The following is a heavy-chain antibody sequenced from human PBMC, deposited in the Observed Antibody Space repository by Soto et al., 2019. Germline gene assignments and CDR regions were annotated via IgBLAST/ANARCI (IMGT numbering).Heavy chain of an antibody. CDR1: GYTFTSYA. Sequence: GASVKVSCKASGYTFTSYAMHWVRQAPGQRLEWMGWINAGNGNTKYSQKFQGRVTITRDTSASTAYMELSSLRSEDTAVYYCAGGGYYYGSGSYSYYGMDGWGQATTVTVSS. J-gene: IGHJ6*02. V-gene: IGHV1-3*01. CDR3: AGGGYYYGSGSYSYYGMDG. CDR2: INAGNGNT. D-gene: IGHD3-10*01.